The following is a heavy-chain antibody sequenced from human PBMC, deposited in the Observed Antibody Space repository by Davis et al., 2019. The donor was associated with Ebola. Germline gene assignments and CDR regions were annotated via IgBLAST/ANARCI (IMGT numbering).Heavy chain of an antibody. Sequence: PGGSLRLSRKGSGYTFNSYWIGWVRQMPGKGLEWMGIIYPGDSDTKYSPSFQGQVTISADRSITTAYLQWSSLKASDTAIYYCARGYYYFYGLDVWGQGTTVTVSS. CDR3: ARGYYYFYGLDV. CDR2: IYPGDSDT. V-gene: IGHV5-51*01. J-gene: IGHJ6*02. CDR1: GYTFNSYW.